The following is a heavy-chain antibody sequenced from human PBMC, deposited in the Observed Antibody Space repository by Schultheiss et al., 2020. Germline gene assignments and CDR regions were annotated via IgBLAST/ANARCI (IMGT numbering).Heavy chain of an antibody. J-gene: IGHJ4*02. Sequence: SETLSLTCTVSGGSISSSSYYWGWIRQPPGKGLEWIGSIYYSGSTYYNPSLKSRVTISVDTSKNQFSLKLSSVTAADTAVYYCATLSDTMVQGEKDYWGQGTLVTVSS. CDR1: GGSISSSSYY. CDR3: ATLSDTMVQGEKDY. CDR2: IYYSGST. V-gene: IGHV4-39*01. D-gene: IGHD3-10*01.